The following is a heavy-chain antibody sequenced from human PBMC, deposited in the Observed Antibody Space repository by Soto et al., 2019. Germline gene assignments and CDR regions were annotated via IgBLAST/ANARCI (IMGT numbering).Heavy chain of an antibody. J-gene: IGHJ5*02. D-gene: IGHD3-10*01. CDR1: GGTFSSYA. CDR2: IIPIFGTA. Sequence: SVKVSCKASGGTFSSYAISWVRQAPGQGLEWMGGIIPIFGTANYAQKFQGRVTITADESTSTAYMELSSLRSEDTAVYYCARAQIDYYGSGSYYRPSAWFDPSGKGTRVTVS. V-gene: IGHV1-69*13. CDR3: ARAQIDYYGSGSYYRPSAWFDP.